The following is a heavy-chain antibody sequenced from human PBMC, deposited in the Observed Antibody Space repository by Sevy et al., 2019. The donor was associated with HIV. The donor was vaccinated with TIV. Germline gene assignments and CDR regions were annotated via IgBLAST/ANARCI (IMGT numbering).Heavy chain of an antibody. CDR3: ARDLAPFSGYSYGPFDY. CDR2: LKQDGSEK. CDR1: GFTFSSYW. D-gene: IGHD5-18*01. V-gene: IGHV3-7*01. Sequence: GGSLRLSCAASGFTFSSYWMSWVRQAPAKGLEWVANLKQDGSEKDYVDSVKGRFTISRDNAKNSLYLQMNSLRAEDTAVYYCARDLAPFSGYSYGPFDYWGQGTLVTVSS. J-gene: IGHJ4*02.